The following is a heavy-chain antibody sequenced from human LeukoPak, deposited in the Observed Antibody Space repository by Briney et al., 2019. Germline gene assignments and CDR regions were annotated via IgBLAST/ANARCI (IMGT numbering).Heavy chain of an antibody. J-gene: IGHJ3*01. D-gene: IGHD2-21*02. CDR2: MSYDEGTK. CDR3: ARGGAYCRGDCPLDAFDP. CDR1: GFTFSTYA. Sequence: GGSLRLSCEASGFTFSTYAMHWVRQAPGKGLEWVAHMSYDEGTKYYADSVKGRFTISRDNSKNTLYLQMNSLRAEDTAFYYCARGGAYCRGDCPLDAFDPWGQGTMVTVSS. V-gene: IGHV3-30-3*01.